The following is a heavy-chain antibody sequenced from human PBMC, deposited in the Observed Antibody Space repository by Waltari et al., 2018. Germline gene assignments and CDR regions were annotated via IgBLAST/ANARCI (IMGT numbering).Heavy chain of an antibody. CDR2: INSNTGDS. CDR1: CYTFPPYY. CDR3: ARETLPGNKIIDY. D-gene: IGHD1-1*01. Sequence: QLHLVPSGPEVNHPWSSARVPCTPSCYTFPPYYLHWVRQVPGQGLEGMAWINSNTGDSQSAQTFQGRGTVTKDTSLTTVYVELSGLRSDDTALYYCARETLPGNKIIDYWGQGTLVTVSS. J-gene: IGHJ4*02. V-gene: IGHV1-2*02.